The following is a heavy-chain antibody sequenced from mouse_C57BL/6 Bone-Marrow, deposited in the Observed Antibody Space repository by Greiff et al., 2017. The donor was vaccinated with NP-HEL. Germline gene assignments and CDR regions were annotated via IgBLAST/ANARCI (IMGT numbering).Heavy chain of an antibody. J-gene: IGHJ3*01. CDR3: ARMGLYYGSSYRFAY. CDR1: GYTFTSYG. Sequence: SGAELARPGASVKLSCKASGYTFTSYGISWVKQRTGQGLEWIGEIYPRSGNTYYNEKFKGKATLTADKSSSTAYMELRSLTSEDSAVYFCARMGLYYGSSYRFAYWGQGTLVTVSA. D-gene: IGHD1-1*01. CDR2: IYPRSGNT. V-gene: IGHV1-81*01.